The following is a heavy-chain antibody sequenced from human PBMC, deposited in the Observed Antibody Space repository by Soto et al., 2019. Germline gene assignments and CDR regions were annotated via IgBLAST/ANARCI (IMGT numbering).Heavy chain of an antibody. CDR1: GGSISSYY. V-gene: IGHV4-59*08. J-gene: IGHJ4*02. CDR3: ARGFYDSDVYSNPFEN. CDR2: MHHSGST. Sequence: SETLSLTCTVSGGSISSYYWSWIRQPPGKGLEWIAYMHHSGSTNYNPPPKSQVTVQIDTPKTQVSLRLRSVTAADTAVYYCARGFYDSDVYSNPFENWGQGTLVTVSS. D-gene: IGHD3-22*01.